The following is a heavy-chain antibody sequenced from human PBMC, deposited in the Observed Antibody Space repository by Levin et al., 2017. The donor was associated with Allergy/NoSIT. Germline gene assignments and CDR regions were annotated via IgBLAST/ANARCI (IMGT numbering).Heavy chain of an antibody. CDR3: AKVTHPVSGSYWGYFDY. CDR2: INGGGGGT. D-gene: IGHD1-26*01. V-gene: IGHV3-23*01. J-gene: IGHJ4*02. CDR1: GFTFSSYA. Sequence: GESLKISCAASGFTFSSYAMSWVRQAPGKGLEWVSAINGGGGGTYYADSVKGRFTISRDNSKSTLYLQMNSLRAEDTAVYYCAKVTHPVSGSYWGYFDYWGQGTLVTVSS.